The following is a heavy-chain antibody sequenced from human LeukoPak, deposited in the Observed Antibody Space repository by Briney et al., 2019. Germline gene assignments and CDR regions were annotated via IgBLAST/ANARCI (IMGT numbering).Heavy chain of an antibody. CDR1: GGSFSGYY. CDR2: INHSGST. CDR3: ARVPRAYLALDL. D-gene: IGHD2-21*01. J-gene: IGHJ2*01. V-gene: IGHV4-34*01. Sequence: PSETLSLTCAVYGGSFSGYYWSWIRQPPGKGLEWIGEINHSGSTNYNPSLKSRVTISVDTSKNQFSLKLSSVTAADTAVYYCARVPRAYLALDLWGRGTLVTVSS.